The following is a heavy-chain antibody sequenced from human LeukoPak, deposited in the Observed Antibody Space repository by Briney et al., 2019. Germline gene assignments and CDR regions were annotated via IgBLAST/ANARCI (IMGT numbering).Heavy chain of an antibody. CDR3: AKDTDPLLMENYFDY. CDR2: ISWNSGSI. D-gene: IGHD2-15*01. CDR1: GFTFSNFA. V-gene: IGHV3-9*01. Sequence: GGSLRLSCAASGFTFSNFAMSWVRQVPGKGLEWVSGISWNSGSIGYADSVKGRFTISRDNAKNSLYLQMNSLRAEDTALYYCAKDTDPLLMENYFDYWGQGTLVTVSS. J-gene: IGHJ4*02.